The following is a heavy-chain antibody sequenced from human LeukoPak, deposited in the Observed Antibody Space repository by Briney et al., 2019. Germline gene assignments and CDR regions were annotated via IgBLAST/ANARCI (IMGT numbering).Heavy chain of an antibody. CDR2: ISGDDGST. D-gene: IGHD3-10*01. J-gene: IGHJ4*02. Sequence: GGSLRLSCAASGFSFDDYAIHWVRQVPGKGLERISVISGDDGSTHYADSVRGRFTISRDNSKNSLFLQMNSLRTEDTALYYCAKGYYYGSGSYLPVDHWGQGTLVTVSS. CDR3: AKGYYYGSGSYLPVDH. V-gene: IGHV3-43*02. CDR1: GFSFDDYA.